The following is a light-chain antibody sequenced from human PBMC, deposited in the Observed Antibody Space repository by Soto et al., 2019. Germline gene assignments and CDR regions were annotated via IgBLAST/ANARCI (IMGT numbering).Light chain of an antibody. CDR3: FSYAGRYTYV. J-gene: IGLJ1*01. V-gene: IGLV2-11*01. Sequence: QSALTQPPSVSGSPGQSVTISCTGTSSDVGGYNYVSWYQQHPGKAPKVMVYDVNKGPSGVPDRFSGSKSGNTASLTISGLQAEDEADYYCFSYAGRYTYVFGSGTKVPVL. CDR1: SSDVGGYNY. CDR2: DVN.